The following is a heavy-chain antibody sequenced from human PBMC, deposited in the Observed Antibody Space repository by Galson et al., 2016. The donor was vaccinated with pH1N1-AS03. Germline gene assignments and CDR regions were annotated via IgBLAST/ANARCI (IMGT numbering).Heavy chain of an antibody. CDR3: ARHYTFTSSWKYHYLDV. CDR2: IYYSGST. CDR1: DGSISSSHYY. Sequence: SETLSLTCSVSDGSISSSHYYWGWIRQPPGKGPEWIGSIYYSGSTSYNPSLESRVSILADTSKNQLSLMLTSVTAADTAVYYCARHYTFTSSWKYHYLDVWGQGTTVTVAS. J-gene: IGHJ6*02. V-gene: IGHV4-39*01. D-gene: IGHD6-13*01.